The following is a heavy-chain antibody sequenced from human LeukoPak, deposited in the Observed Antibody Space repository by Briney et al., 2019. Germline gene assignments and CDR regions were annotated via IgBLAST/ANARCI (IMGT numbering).Heavy chain of an antibody. J-gene: IGHJ4*02. CDR3: ARISSGGMRQGSFDY. V-gene: IGHV4-61*02. CDR1: GGSISGGTYY. CDR2: IYTSGST. D-gene: IGHD3-16*02. Sequence: ASETLSLTCTVSGGSISGGTYYWSWIRQPAGKGLEWIGRIYTSGSTNYNPSLKSRVTISVDTSKNQFSLKLSSVTAADTAVYYCARISSGGMRQGSFDYWGQGTLVTVSS.